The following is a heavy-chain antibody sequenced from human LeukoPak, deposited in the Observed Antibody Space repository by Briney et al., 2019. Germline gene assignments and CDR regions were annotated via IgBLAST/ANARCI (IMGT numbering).Heavy chain of an antibody. CDR1: GFTFSCYG. CDR2: IWYGGSNK. Sequence: HPGGPVTLLCAASGFTFSCYGMHWVRQAPGKGVEGVADIWYGGSNKYYADSVKGRFTISRDNSKNTLYLQMNSLRAEDAAVYYCARTLRSYGSGSYSAFDYWGQGTLVTVSS. J-gene: IGHJ4*02. D-gene: IGHD3-10*01. CDR3: ARTLRSYGSGSYSAFDY. V-gene: IGHV3-33*08.